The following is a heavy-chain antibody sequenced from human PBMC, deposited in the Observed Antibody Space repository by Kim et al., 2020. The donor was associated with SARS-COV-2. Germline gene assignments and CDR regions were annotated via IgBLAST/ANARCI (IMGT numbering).Heavy chain of an antibody. CDR3: AKAKLNYYDSSGYYIDAFDI. Sequence: GGSLRLSCAASGFTFSSYAMSWVRQAPGKGLEWVSAISGSGGSTYYADSVKGRFTTSRDNSKNTLYLQMNSLRAEDTAVYYCAKAKLNYYDSSGYYIDAFDIWGQGTMVTVSS. CDR2: ISGSGGST. V-gene: IGHV3-23*01. J-gene: IGHJ3*02. CDR1: GFTFSSYA. D-gene: IGHD3-22*01.